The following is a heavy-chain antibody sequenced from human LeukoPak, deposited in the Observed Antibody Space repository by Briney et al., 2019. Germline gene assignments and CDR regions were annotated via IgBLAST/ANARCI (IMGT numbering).Heavy chain of an antibody. Sequence: GGSLRLSCAASGFAFSDYYMSWIRQAPGKGLEWVSTISGSGDTYYADSVKGRFTISRDDSKSTLSLQMNSLRAEDTALYYCAKKYYYGSGTYIFYFDYWGQGTPVTVSS. CDR2: ISGSGDT. J-gene: IGHJ4*02. D-gene: IGHD3-10*01. V-gene: IGHV3-23*01. CDR1: GFAFSDYY. CDR3: AKKYYYGSGTYIFYFDY.